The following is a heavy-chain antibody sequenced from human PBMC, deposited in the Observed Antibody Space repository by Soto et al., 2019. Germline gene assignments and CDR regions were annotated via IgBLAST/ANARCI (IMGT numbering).Heavy chain of an antibody. V-gene: IGHV3-9*01. D-gene: IGHD3-16*01. CDR3: AISQDRGGRTTFIY. J-gene: IGHJ4*02. CDR2: INWKSDI. Sequence: GGSLRLSCAVSGFSFDDNAMHWVRQAPEKGLEWVSGINWKSDIGYADSVKGRFTISRDNAENSLYLQMNSLRAEDTALYYCAISQDRGGRTTFIYWGQGTQVTVSS. CDR1: GFSFDDNA.